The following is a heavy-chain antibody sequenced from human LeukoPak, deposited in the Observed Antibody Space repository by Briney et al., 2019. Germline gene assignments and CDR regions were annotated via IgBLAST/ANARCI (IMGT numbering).Heavy chain of an antibody. V-gene: IGHV3-66*01. CDR1: GFTVSSNY. J-gene: IGHJ5*02. CDR3: ARDLGQYYDTSDNWFDP. D-gene: IGHD3-22*01. CDR2: IYSGGST. Sequence: GGSLRLSCAASGFTVSSNYMSWVRQAPGKGLEWVSVIYSGGSTYYADSVKGRFTISRDNSKNTLNLQMNSLRAEDTAVYYCARDLGQYYDTSDNWFDPWGQGTLVTVSS.